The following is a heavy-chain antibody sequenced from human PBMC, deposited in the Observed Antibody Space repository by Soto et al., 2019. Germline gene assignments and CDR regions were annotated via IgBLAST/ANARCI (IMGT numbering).Heavy chain of an antibody. Sequence: SETLSLTCAVYGGSFSGYYWSWIRQPPGKGLEWIGEINHSGSTNYNPSLKSRVTISVDTSKNQFSLKLSSVTAADTAVYYCARGFRNTWVYYFDYWGQGTLVTVSS. CDR1: GGSFSGYY. D-gene: IGHD1-1*01. J-gene: IGHJ4*02. V-gene: IGHV4-34*01. CDR2: INHSGST. CDR3: ARGFRNTWVYYFDY.